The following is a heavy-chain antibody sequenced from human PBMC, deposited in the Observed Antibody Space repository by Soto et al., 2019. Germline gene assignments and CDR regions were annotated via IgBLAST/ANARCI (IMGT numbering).Heavy chain of an antibody. Sequence: EVQLLESGGGLVQPGGSLRLSCAASGFTFSSYAMSWVRQAPGKGLEWVSAISGSGGSTYYADSVKGRFTISRDNPKNTLYLQMNSLRAEDTAVYYCAKVPATVTTYHYYYYMDVWGKGTTVTVSS. CDR1: GFTFSSYA. CDR2: ISGSGGST. V-gene: IGHV3-23*01. D-gene: IGHD4-17*01. J-gene: IGHJ6*03. CDR3: AKVPATVTTYHYYYYMDV.